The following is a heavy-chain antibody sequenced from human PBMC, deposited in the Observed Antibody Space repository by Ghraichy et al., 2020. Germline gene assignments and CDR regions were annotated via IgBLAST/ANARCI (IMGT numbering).Heavy chain of an antibody. J-gene: IGHJ3*02. CDR3: ARDAPGYGDYDAFDI. D-gene: IGHD4-17*01. V-gene: IGHV3-33*01. CDR2: IWYDGSNK. Sequence: GESLNISCAASGFTFSSYGMHWVRQAPGKGLEWVAVIWYDGSNKYYADSVKGRFTISRDNSKNTLYLQMNSLRAEDTAVYFCARDAPGYGDYDAFDIWGQGTMVTVSS. CDR1: GFTFSSYG.